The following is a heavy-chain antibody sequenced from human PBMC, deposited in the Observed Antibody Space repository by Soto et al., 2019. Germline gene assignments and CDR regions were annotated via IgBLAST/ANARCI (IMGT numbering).Heavy chain of an antibody. CDR2: IYYSGST. CDR1: GGSISSGDYY. CDR3: ARVSPHGDYPVDY. V-gene: IGHV4-30-4*01. D-gene: IGHD4-17*01. J-gene: IGHJ4*02. Sequence: QVQLQESGPGLVKPSQTLSLTCTVSGGSISSGDYYWSWIRQPPGKGLEWIGYIYYSGSTYYNPSIKSRVTISVDTYKNQFSLKLSSVTAADTAVYYCARVSPHGDYPVDYWGQGTLVTVSS.